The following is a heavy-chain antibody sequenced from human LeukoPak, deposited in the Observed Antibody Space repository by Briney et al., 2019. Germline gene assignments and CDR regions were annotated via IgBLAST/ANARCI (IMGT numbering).Heavy chain of an antibody. V-gene: IGHV3-23*01. CDR3: AKDRERFGELLDY. J-gene: IGHJ4*02. Sequence: PGGSLRLSCAASGFTFSSDAMSWVRQAPGKGLEWVSAISGSGGSTYYADSVKGRFTISRDNSKNTLYLQMNSLRAEDTAVYYCAKDRERFGELLDYWGQGTLVTVSS. CDR1: GFTFSSDA. D-gene: IGHD3-10*01. CDR2: ISGSGGST.